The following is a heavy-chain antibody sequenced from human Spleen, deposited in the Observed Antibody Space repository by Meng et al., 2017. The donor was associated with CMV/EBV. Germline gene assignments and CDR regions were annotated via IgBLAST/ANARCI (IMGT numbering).Heavy chain of an antibody. D-gene: IGHD3-3*01. J-gene: IGHJ5*02. CDR2: INDTGSP. Sequence: GYYWSWIRQAPGMGLEWIGEINDTGSPNYNPSLKSRVTISVDTSKDQFSLNLSSVTAADTAVYYCARLEPYDFWSGYRSSIWGGFDPWGQGTLVTVSS. CDR1: GYY. CDR3: ARLEPYDFWSGYRSSIWGGFDP. V-gene: IGHV4-34*01.